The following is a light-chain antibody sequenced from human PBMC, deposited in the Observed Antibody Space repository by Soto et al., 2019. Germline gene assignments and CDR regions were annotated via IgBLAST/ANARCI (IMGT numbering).Light chain of an antibody. CDR2: EVT. CDR1: DSDVGGYEY. V-gene: IGLV2-14*01. CDR3: SSYTSRFTLI. J-gene: IGLJ2*01. Sequence: QSALTQPASVSGSPGQSIIISCTGTDSDVGGYEYVSWYQQEPGKAPKVIIYEVTNRPSGVPNRFSGSKSGNTASLTISGLQAADEADYYCSSYTSRFTLIFGGGTKLTVL.